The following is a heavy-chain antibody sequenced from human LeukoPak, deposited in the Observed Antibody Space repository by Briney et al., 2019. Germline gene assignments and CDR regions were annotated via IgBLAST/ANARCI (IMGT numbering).Heavy chain of an antibody. Sequence: ASVKVSCKASGYTFTSYDINWGRQATGQGLEWMGWMNPNSGNTGYAQKFQGRVTMTRNTSISTAYMELSSLRSEDTAVYYCARGGPTTYYYDSSGPNDYWGQGTLVTVSS. D-gene: IGHD3-22*01. CDR1: GYTFTSYD. CDR3: ARGGPTTYYYDSSGPNDY. J-gene: IGHJ4*02. V-gene: IGHV1-8*01. CDR2: MNPNSGNT.